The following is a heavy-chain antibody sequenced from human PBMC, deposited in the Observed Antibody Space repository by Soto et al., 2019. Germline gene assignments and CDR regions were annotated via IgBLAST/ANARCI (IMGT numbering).Heavy chain of an antibody. CDR2: INHSGST. CDR3: ARGPLRYQLLYTYFQH. Sequence: SETLSLTCAVYGGSFSGYYWSWIRQPPGKGLEWIGEINHSGSTNYNPSLKSRVTISVDTSKNQFSLKLSSVTAADTALYYCARGPLRYQLLYTYFQHWGQGTLVTVSS. V-gene: IGHV4-34*01. CDR1: GGSFSGYY. D-gene: IGHD2-2*02. J-gene: IGHJ1*01.